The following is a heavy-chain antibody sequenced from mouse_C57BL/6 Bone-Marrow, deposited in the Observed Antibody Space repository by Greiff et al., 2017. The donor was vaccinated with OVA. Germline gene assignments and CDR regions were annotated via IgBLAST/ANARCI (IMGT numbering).Heavy chain of an antibody. J-gene: IGHJ2*01. V-gene: IGHV5-6*01. Sequence: EVQLVESGGDLVKPGGSLKLSCAASGFTFSSYGMSWVRQTPDKRLEWVATISSGGSYTYYPDSVKGRFTISRDNAKNPLYLQMSSLKSEDTAMYYCARITTVVFDYWGQGTTLTVSS. CDR1: GFTFSSYG. CDR3: ARITTVVFDY. CDR2: ISSGGSYT. D-gene: IGHD1-1*01.